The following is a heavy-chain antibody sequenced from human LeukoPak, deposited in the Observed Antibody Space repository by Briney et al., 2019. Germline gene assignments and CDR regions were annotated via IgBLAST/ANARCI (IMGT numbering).Heavy chain of an antibody. CDR2: IWYDGSNK. Sequence: PGGSPSLSCAAAGFTFSSYGMHCVRQAPRKGLEWVAVIWYDGSNKYYADSVKGRFTISRDNSKNTLYLQMNSLRAEDTAVYYCAKLQGDVLRFSEWSSDAFDIWGQGTMVTVSS. CDR3: AKLQGDVLRFSEWSSDAFDI. CDR1: GFTFSSYG. D-gene: IGHD3-3*01. J-gene: IGHJ3*02. V-gene: IGHV3-33*06.